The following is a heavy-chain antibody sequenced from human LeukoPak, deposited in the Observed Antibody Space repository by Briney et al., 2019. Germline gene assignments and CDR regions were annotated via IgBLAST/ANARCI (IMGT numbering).Heavy chain of an antibody. J-gene: IGHJ4*02. D-gene: IGHD6-25*01. CDR2: ISPSGGLT. V-gene: IGHV3-23*01. CDR1: GFIFRSYA. Sequence: GGSLRLSCAGSGFIFRSYAMNWVRQAPGKGLEWVAAISPSGGLTYYADSVKGRFSISRDNAKNSLYLQMNSLRAEDTAVYYCARYSSGWPGYFDYWGQGTLVTVSS. CDR3: ARYSSGWPGYFDY.